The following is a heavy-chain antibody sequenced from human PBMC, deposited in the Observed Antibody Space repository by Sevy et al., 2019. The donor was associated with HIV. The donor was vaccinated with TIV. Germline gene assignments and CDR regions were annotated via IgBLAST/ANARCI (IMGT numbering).Heavy chain of an antibody. Sequence: SETLSLTCTVSGGSMSSYYWSWIRQPAGKGLEWIGRIYTSGSTNYNPSLKSRVTMSVDTSKNQFSLKLSSVTAADTAVYYCAREVVRDGYNDVFDYWGQGALVTVSS. V-gene: IGHV4-4*07. CDR2: IYTSGST. J-gene: IGHJ4*02. CDR1: GGSMSSYY. D-gene: IGHD5-12*01. CDR3: AREVVRDGYNDVFDY.